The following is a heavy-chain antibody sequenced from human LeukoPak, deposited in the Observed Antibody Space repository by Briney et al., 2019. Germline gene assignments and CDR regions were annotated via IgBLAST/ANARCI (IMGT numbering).Heavy chain of an antibody. Sequence: KFQGRVTMTRDTSTSTVYMDLTSLRSEDTAVYYCARGGMVRDRRHFQFDHWGQGTLVTVSS. V-gene: IGHV1-46*01. D-gene: IGHD3-10*01. CDR3: ARGGMVRDRRHFQFDH. J-gene: IGHJ4*02.